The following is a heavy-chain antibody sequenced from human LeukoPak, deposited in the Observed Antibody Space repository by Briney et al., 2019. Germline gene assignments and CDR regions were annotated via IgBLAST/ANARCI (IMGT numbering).Heavy chain of an antibody. J-gene: IGHJ5*02. CDR3: ARGDSGWYTSVAWFDP. CDR1: GFTFSSYW. CDR2: IKQDGSEK. D-gene: IGHD6-19*01. Sequence: GGSLRLSCAGSGFTFSSYWMSWVRQAPGKGLEWVANIKQDGSEKYYVDSVKGRFTISRDNAKNSLYLQMNSLSPEDTSIYYCARGDSGWYTSVAWFDPWGQGTLVTVSS. V-gene: IGHV3-7*01.